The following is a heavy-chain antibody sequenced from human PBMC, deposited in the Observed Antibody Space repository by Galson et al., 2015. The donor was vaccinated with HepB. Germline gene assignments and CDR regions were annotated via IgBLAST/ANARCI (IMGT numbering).Heavy chain of an antibody. V-gene: IGHV3-30*04. CDR2: ISYDGSNK. CDR1: GFTFSSYP. Sequence: LRLSCAGSGFTFSSYPIHWVRQTPGKGLEWLAIISYDGSNKYYSDSVKGRFTVSRDNSKNTLYLQLNSLRPEDTAVYYCARGSLGVADYWGQGSLVTVSS. D-gene: IGHD1-26*01. J-gene: IGHJ4*02. CDR3: ARGSLGVADY.